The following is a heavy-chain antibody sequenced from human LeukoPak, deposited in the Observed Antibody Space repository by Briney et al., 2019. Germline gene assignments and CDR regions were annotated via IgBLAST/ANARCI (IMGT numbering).Heavy chain of an antibody. V-gene: IGHV4-34*01. Sequence: SETLSLTCAVYVASFCGYYWSWIRQPPWKGLEWVGEINHSGSTNYNPSLKSRVTISVDTSKNQFSLKLSSVTAADTAVYYCARVIVVVVVCWFDPWGQGTLVTVSS. J-gene: IGHJ5*02. CDR3: ARVIVVVVVCWFDP. CDR1: VASFCGYY. D-gene: IGHD2-15*01. CDR2: INHSGST.